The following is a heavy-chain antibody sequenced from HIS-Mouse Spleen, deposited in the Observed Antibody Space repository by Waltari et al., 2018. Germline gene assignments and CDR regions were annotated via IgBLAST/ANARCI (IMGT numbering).Heavy chain of an antibody. Sequence: QLQLQESGPGLVKPSETLSLTCTVSGGSISSSSYYWGWIRQPPGKGLEWIGSIYYSGCTYYNPPLKSRVTISVDTSKNQFSLKLSSVTAADTAVYYCAREIPYSSSWYDWYFDLWGRGTLVTVSS. CDR1: GGSISSSSYY. J-gene: IGHJ2*01. CDR3: AREIPYSSSWYDWYFDL. CDR2: IYYSGCT. V-gene: IGHV4-39*07. D-gene: IGHD6-13*01.